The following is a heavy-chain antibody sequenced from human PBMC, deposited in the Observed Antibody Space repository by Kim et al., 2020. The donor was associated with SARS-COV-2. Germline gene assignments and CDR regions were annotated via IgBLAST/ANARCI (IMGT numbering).Heavy chain of an antibody. CDR2: INHSGST. V-gene: IGHV4-34*01. J-gene: IGHJ6*02. CDR1: GGSFSGYY. Sequence: SETLSLTGAVYGGSFSGYYWSWIRQPPGKGLEWIGEINHSGSTNYNPSLKSRVTISVDTSKNQFSLKLSSVTAADTAVYYCARGRDIAARLYYYYGMDVWGQGTTVTVSS. D-gene: IGHD6-6*01. CDR3: ARGRDIAARLYYYYGMDV.